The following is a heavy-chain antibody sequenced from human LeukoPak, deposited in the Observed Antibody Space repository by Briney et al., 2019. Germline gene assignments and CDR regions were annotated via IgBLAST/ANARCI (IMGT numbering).Heavy chain of an antibody. V-gene: IGHV1-69*04. CDR3: ARDKYSSSLGDY. CDR1: GGTFSSYA. D-gene: IGHD6-6*01. Sequence: GASVKVSCKASGGTFSSYAISWVRQAPGQGLEWMGRIIPIFGIANYAQKFQGRVTITADKSTSTAYMELSSLRSEDTAVYYCARDKYSSSLGDYWGQGTLVIVSS. J-gene: IGHJ4*02. CDR2: IIPIFGIA.